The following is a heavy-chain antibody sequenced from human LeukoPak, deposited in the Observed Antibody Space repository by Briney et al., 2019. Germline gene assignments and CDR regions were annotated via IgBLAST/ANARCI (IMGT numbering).Heavy chain of an antibody. CDR3: ARGKYYFDY. V-gene: IGHV4-59*01. Sequence: SETLSLTCTVSGGSISSYYWSWIRQPPGKGLEWIGYIYYSGSTDYNPSLKSRVTISVDTSKNQFSLKLSSVTAADTAVYYCARGKYYFDYWGQGTLVTVSS. CDR1: GGSISSYY. J-gene: IGHJ4*02. CDR2: IYYSGST.